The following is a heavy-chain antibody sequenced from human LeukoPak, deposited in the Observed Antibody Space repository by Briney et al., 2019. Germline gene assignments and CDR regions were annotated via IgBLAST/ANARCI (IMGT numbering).Heavy chain of an antibody. CDR3: ARLAVCGGDCFAFDI. Sequence: SETLSLTCTVSGGSISSYYWSWIRQPPGKGLGWIGYIYYSGSTNYNPSLKSRVTISVDTSKNQFSLKLSSVTAADTAVYYCARLAVCGGDCFAFDIWGQGTMVTVSS. CDR2: IYYSGST. J-gene: IGHJ3*02. D-gene: IGHD2-21*02. V-gene: IGHV4-59*01. CDR1: GGSISSYY.